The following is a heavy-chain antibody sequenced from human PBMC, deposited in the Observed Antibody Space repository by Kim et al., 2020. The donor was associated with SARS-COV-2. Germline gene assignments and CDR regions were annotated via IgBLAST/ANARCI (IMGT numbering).Heavy chain of an antibody. CDR3: ARDHDYYDSSGYQNYFDY. D-gene: IGHD3-22*01. CDR1: GFTFSSYS. V-gene: IGHV3-48*02. CDR2: ISSSSSTI. Sequence: GGSLRLSCAASGFTFSSYSMNWVRQAPGKGLEWVSYISSSSSTIYYADSVKGRFTISRDNAKNSLYLQMNSLRDEDTAVYYCARDHDYYDSSGYQNYFDYWGQGTLVTVSS. J-gene: IGHJ4*02.